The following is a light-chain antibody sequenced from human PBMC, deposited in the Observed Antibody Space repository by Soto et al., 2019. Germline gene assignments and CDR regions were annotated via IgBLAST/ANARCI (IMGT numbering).Light chain of an antibody. CDR1: QSVSSNY. V-gene: IGKV3-20*01. CDR3: LRYSSSQWT. J-gene: IGKJ1*01. Sequence: EIVLTQSPGTLSFSPGERATLSFSASQSVSSNYLAWYQQKPGQAPRLLIFGASSRATGIPDRFSGSGSGTIFTLTITRLEPEDFAVYFCLRYSSSQWTFGQGTKVDIK. CDR2: GAS.